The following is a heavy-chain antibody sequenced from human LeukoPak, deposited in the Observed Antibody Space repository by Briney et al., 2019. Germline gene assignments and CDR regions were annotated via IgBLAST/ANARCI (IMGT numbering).Heavy chain of an antibody. J-gene: IGHJ3*02. CDR2: INPGDSDT. V-gene: IGHV5-51*01. CDR1: GYSFTTSW. Sequence: KHGESLKTSFKGPGYSFTTSWIAWVPKIPGKGLEWIGIINPGDSDTRYSPSFQGQVTISADNSISTAYLQWSSLKASDTAMYYRARQASGYEIGYAFDIWGQGTMVTVSS. CDR3: ARQASGYEIGYAFDI. D-gene: IGHD5-12*01.